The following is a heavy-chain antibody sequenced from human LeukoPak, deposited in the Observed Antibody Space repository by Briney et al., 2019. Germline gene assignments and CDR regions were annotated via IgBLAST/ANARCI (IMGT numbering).Heavy chain of an antibody. V-gene: IGHV1-18*01. J-gene: IGHJ5*02. CDR2: INAYNGDT. D-gene: IGHD2-15*01. CDR1: GYSYSSYG. CDR3: ARDSVASIHARFDP. Sequence: ASVKVSCKASGYSYSSYGISWVRQAPGQGLEWMGWINAYNGDTKYAQKFQDTVTLTTDTSTNTAYMELRSLRSDDTAVYYCARDSVASIHARFDPWGQGTLVTVSS.